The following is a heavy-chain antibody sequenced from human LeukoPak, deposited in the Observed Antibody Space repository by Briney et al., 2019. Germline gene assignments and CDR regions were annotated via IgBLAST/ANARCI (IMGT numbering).Heavy chain of an antibody. D-gene: IGHD3-22*01. CDR2: IKSKTDGGTT. J-gene: IGHJ4*02. CDR3: TTDLALTYYYDSSGYYYDILDY. V-gene: IGHV3-15*07. Sequence: GGSLRLSCAASGFTFSNAWMNWVRQAPGKGLEWVGRIKSKTDGGTTDYAAPVKGRFTISRDDSKNTLYLQMNSLKTEDTAVYYRTTDLALTYYYDSSGYYYDILDYWGQGTLVTVSS. CDR1: GFTFSNAW.